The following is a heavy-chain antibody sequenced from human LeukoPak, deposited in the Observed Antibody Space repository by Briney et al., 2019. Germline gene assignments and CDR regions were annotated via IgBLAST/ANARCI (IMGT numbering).Heavy chain of an antibody. D-gene: IGHD3-10*01. J-gene: IGHJ4*02. CDR2: ISDSDGST. V-gene: IGHV3-23*01. CDR3: AKPHYFGSGSPDY. CDR1: GFTFSSFA. Sequence: GGSLRLSCAASGFTFSSFALSWVRQAPGQGLEWVSAISDSDGSTYYSNSVKGRFTISRDNSRNTLYLLMNSLRAEDTAIYYCAKPHYFGSGSPDYWGQGTLVTVSS.